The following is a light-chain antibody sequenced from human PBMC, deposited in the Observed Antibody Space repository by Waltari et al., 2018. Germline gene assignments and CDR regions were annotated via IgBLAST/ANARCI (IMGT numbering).Light chain of an antibody. V-gene: IGLV2-14*03. Sequence: QSALTQPASVSGSPGQSITISCTGTSSDVGTYNYVSWYQQHPGKAPKRLIYDVSYRPSGVSSRFSGSKSGNTASLTISGLQAEDEADYYCSSYITTNTLELFGGGTSLTVL. CDR2: DVS. J-gene: IGLJ3*02. CDR3: SSYITTNTLEL. CDR1: SSDVGTYNY.